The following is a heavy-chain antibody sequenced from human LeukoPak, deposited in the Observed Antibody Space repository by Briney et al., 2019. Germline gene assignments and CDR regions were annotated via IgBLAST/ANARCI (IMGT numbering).Heavy chain of an antibody. V-gene: IGHV3-30*02. J-gene: IGHJ4*02. D-gene: IGHD3-3*01. CDR1: GFTFSSYG. CDR3: ARGNFWSGYESLLFDY. CDR2: IRYDGSNK. Sequence: GGSLRLSCAASGFTFSSYGMHWVRQAPGKGLEWVAFIRYDGSNKYYADSVKGRFTISRDNAKNSLYLQMNSLRAEDTAVYFCARGNFWSGYESLLFDYWGQGTLVTVSS.